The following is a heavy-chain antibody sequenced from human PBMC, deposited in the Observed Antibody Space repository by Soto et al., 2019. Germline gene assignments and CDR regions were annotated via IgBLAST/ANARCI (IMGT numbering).Heavy chain of an antibody. CDR2: ISYDGSNK. D-gene: IGHD5-12*01. Sequence: WWSLRLSCSASVFTFSSYAMHWFRQAPGKGLEWVAVISYDGSNKYYADSVKGRFTISRDNSKNTLYLQMNSLRAEDTAVYYCAREREMATIGYFDYWGQGTLVTVSS. J-gene: IGHJ4*02. CDR3: AREREMATIGYFDY. V-gene: IGHV3-30-3*01. CDR1: VFTFSSYA.